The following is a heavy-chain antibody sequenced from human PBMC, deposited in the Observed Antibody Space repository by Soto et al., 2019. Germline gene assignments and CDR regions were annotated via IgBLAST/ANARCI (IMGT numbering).Heavy chain of an antibody. V-gene: IGHV3-23*01. J-gene: IGHJ4*02. D-gene: IGHD3-9*01. CDR3: AKDPPYYDILTGSFFDY. Sequence: LRLSCAASGFTFNNYAMNWVRQAPGKGLEWVSGISGSGDSTYYADSVKGRFTISRDNSKNTLYLQMNSLRAEDTAVYYCAKDPPYYDILTGSFFDYWGQGSLVTVSS. CDR2: ISGSGDST. CDR1: GFTFNNYA.